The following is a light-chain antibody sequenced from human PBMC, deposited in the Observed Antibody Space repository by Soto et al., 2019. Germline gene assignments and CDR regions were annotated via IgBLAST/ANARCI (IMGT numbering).Light chain of an antibody. CDR3: QQYDSSPPIT. CDR1: LSVSSGY. V-gene: IGKV3-20*01. Sequence: EIVLTQSPATLSLSPGERATLSCRASLSVSSGYLAWYQQKPGQAPRLLIYVTSRRATGITDRFSGSGSGTDFSIPISRLQPEDYAVYYCQQYDSSPPITFGQGTRLEIK. J-gene: IGKJ5*01. CDR2: VTS.